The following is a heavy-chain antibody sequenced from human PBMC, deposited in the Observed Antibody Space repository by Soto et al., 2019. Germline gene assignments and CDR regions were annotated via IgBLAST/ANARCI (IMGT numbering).Heavy chain of an antibody. CDR1: GGSITSGGYS. CDR2: VFVSGSA. D-gene: IGHD3-3*01. J-gene: IGHJ4*02. Sequence: QVQLQESGPGLVKPSQTLSLTCYVSGGSITSGGYSWTWICHQPGKGLQWIGYVFVSGSAYNNPSLKSRLTISVDPGKNLFSLELSSVTAADTAVYYCARGSGYYRNFDSWRQGTLVSVSS. V-gene: IGHV4-31*02. CDR3: ARGSGYYRNFDS.